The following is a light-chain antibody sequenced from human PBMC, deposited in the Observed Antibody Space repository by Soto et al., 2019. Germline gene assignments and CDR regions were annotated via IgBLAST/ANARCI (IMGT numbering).Light chain of an antibody. CDR2: LNSDGSH. Sequence: QSVLTQSPSASASLGASVKLTCTLSSGHSSYAIAWHQQQPEKGPRYLMKLNSDGSHSKGDGIPDRFSGSSSGAERYLTISSLQSEDEADYYCQTWAPGTKGVFGGGTKLTVL. J-gene: IGLJ3*02. CDR1: SGHSSYA. CDR3: QTWAPGTKGV. V-gene: IGLV4-69*01.